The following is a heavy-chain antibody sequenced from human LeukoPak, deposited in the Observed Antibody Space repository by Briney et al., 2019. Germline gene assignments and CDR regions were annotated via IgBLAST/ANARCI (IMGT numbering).Heavy chain of an antibody. D-gene: IGHD1-26*01. V-gene: IGHV3-23*01. J-gene: IGHJ6*03. CDR1: GFTFSSYA. CDR2: ISGSGGST. CDR3: AKPFIVGATGYYYYYMDV. Sequence: GGSLRLSCAASGFTFSSYAMSWVRQAPGKGLEWVSAISGSGGSTYYADSVKGRFTISRDNSKNTLYLQMNSLRAEDTAVYYCAKPFIVGATGYYYYYMDVWGKGTTVTV.